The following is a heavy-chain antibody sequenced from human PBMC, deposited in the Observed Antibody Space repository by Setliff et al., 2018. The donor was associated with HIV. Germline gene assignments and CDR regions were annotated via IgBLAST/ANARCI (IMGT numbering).Heavy chain of an antibody. D-gene: IGHD3-16*01. CDR3: ARDCAYVRCPFFDY. J-gene: IGHJ4*02. Sequence: ASVKVSCKASGYTFSDYYIHWVQQAPGKGLEWVGRIDPEDGETIYTEMFQGRVTITADTSTDTAYLELSSLRAEDTAVYYCARDCAYVRCPFFDYWGQGTLVTVSS. V-gene: IGHV1-69-2*01. CDR1: GYTFSDYY. CDR2: IDPEDGET.